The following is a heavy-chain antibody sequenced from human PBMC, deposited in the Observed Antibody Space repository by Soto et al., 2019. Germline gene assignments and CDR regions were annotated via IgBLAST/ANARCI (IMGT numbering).Heavy chain of an antibody. CDR3: AREQLGAKYYFDY. J-gene: IGHJ4*02. Sequence: QVQLVESGGGVVQPGRSLRLSCAASGFTFSSYAMHWVRQAPGKGLEWVAVISYDGSNKYYADSVKGRFTISRDNSKNTLYLQMNSLRAEDTAVYYCAREQLGAKYYFDYWGQGTLVTVSS. V-gene: IGHV3-30-3*01. CDR2: ISYDGSNK. CDR1: GFTFSSYA. D-gene: IGHD1-26*01.